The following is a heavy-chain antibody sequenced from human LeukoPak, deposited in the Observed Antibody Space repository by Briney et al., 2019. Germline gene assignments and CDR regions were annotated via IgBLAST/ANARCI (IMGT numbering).Heavy chain of an antibody. D-gene: IGHD1-14*01. CDR2: ISSSSSYI. V-gene: IGHV3-21*01. CDR1: GFTFSSYD. J-gene: IGHJ3*02. CDR3: ARDPGDNLYDAVDI. Sequence: TGGSLRLSCAASGFTFSSYDMNWVRQAPGKGLEWVSYISSSSSYIYYADSVKGRFTISRDNAKNSLYLQMNSLRAEDTAVYYCARDPGDNLYDAVDIWGQGTMVTVSS.